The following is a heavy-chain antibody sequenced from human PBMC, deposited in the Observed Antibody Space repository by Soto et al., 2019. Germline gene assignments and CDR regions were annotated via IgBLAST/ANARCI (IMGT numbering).Heavy chain of an antibody. D-gene: IGHD2-2*02. V-gene: IGHV3-23*01. J-gene: IGHJ4*02. CDR3: AKDPRYCSSTSCYKFGPIAIYYFDY. CDR2: ISGSGGST. Sequence: GGSLRLSCAASGFTFSSYAMSWVRQAPGKGLEWVSAISGSGGSTYYADSVKGRFTISRDNSKNTLYLQMNSLRAEDTAVYYCAKDPRYCSSTSCYKFGPIAIYYFDYWGQGTLVTVSS. CDR1: GFTFSSYA.